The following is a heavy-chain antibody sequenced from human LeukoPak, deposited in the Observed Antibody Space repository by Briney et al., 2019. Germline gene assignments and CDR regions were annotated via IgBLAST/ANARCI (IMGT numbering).Heavy chain of an antibody. CDR2: IYYSGST. CDR1: GGSISSSSYY. D-gene: IGHD5-12*01. CDR3: AREIVATEGAFDI. J-gene: IGHJ3*02. V-gene: IGHV4-39*07. Sequence: ASETLSLTCTVSGGSISSSSYYWGWIRQPPGKGLEWIGSIYYSGSTYYNPSLKSRVTISVDTSKNQFSLKLSSVTAADTAVYYCAREIVATEGAFDIWGQGTMVTVSS.